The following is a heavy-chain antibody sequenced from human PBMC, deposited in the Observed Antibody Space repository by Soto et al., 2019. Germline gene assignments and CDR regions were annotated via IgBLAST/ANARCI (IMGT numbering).Heavy chain of an antibody. CDR1: GGSISSGDYY. CDR3: VREGSSGYYS. J-gene: IGHJ4*02. V-gene: IGHV4-30-4*01. D-gene: IGHD3-22*01. Sequence: SETLSLTCTVSGGSISSGDYYWSWIRQPPGKGLEWIGYIYYSGSTYYNPSLKSRVTISVDTSKNQFSLKLSSVTAADTAVYYCVREGSSGYYSWGQGTLVTVSS. CDR2: IYYSGST.